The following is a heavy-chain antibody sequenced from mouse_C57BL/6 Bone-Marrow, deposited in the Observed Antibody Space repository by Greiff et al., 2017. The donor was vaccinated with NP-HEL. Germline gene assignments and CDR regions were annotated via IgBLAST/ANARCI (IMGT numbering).Heavy chain of an antibody. Sequence: QVQLQQPGAELVKPGASVKMSCKASGYTFTSYWITWVKQRPGQGLEWIGDIYPGSGSTNYNEKFKSKATLTVDTSSSTAYMQLSSLTSEDSAVYYCARSGDYYGYDGGLYYAMDYWGQGTSVTVSS. V-gene: IGHV1-55*01. CDR2: IYPGSGST. CDR1: GYTFTSYW. J-gene: IGHJ4*01. CDR3: ARSGDYYGYDGGLYYAMDY. D-gene: IGHD2-2*01.